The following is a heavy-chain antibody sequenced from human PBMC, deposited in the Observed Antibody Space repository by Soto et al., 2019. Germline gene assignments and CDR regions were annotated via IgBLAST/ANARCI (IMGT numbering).Heavy chain of an antibody. CDR3: ASGGPAAGYDL. J-gene: IGHJ4*02. CDR2: MNPTTGGS. CDR1: GYTFTSND. D-gene: IGHD6-13*01. V-gene: IGHV1-8*01. Sequence: QVQLVQSGAEVKKPGASVKVSCKASGYTFTSNDINWVRQASGQGLEWMGWMNPTTGGSGYAQDFQGRITMTRDTATSTAYMELTSLRSDDTAVYYCASGGPAAGYDLWGQGTLVTVSS.